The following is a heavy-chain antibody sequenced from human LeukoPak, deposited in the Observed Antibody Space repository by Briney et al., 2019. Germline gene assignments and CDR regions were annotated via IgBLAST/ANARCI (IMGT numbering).Heavy chain of an antibody. D-gene: IGHD6-19*01. J-gene: IGHJ4*02. Sequence: SQTLSVTCDISGDSVSSVNGAWNWIRQSPSRGLEWLGRTYYRFKWYNEYAVSMEGRITIIPDTSKNQFSLQLIYVTPEDTAVYYCARDLGNTGWYTFDYWGQGTLVTVSS. CDR1: GDSVSSVNGA. CDR2: TYYRFKWYN. V-gene: IGHV6-1*01. CDR3: ARDLGNTGWYTFDY.